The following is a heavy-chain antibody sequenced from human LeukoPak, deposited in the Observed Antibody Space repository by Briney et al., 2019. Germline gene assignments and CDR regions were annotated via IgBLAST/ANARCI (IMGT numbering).Heavy chain of an antibody. V-gene: IGHV1-69*04. Sequence: GASVKVSCKASGGTFSSYAISWVRQAPGQGLEWMGRIIPILGIANYAQKFQGRVTITADKSTSTAYMELSSLRSEDTAVYYCARPLISDLDGVVGLLAVAGTRFDPWGQGTLVTVSS. CDR2: IIPILGIA. CDR1: GGTFSSYA. CDR3: ARPLISDLDGVVGLLAVAGTRFDP. D-gene: IGHD6-19*01. J-gene: IGHJ5*02.